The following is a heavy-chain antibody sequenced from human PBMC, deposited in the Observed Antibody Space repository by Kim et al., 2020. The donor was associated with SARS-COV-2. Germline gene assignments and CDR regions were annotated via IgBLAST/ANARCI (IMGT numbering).Heavy chain of an antibody. CDR1: GYTFTGYY. D-gene: IGHD3-3*01. CDR3: ARMSGVTIDY. Sequence: ASVKVSCKATGYTFTGYYMHWVRQAPGQGLEWMGWINPNSGGTNYAQKFQGRVTMTRDTSISPAYMELSRLRSDETAVYDCARMSGVTIDYWGQGTLGTVSS. CDR2: INPNSGGT. V-gene: IGHV1-2*02. J-gene: IGHJ4*02.